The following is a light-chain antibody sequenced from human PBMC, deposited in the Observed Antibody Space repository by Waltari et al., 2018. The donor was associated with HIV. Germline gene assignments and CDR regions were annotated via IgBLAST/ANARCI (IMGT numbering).Light chain of an antibody. CDR1: VGDRGPEIF. CDR3: SSYSTITSLFV. CDR2: MLS. Sequence: QSALAQPASVSGSPGPSITISCAGAVGDRGPEIFFSWYQQHPGRAPRLIIYMLSRRPSGVSDRFSGSSSGMSATLTISGLQSDDEAHYYCSSYSTITSLFVFGTGTRVTVL. J-gene: IGLJ1*01. V-gene: IGLV2-23*02.